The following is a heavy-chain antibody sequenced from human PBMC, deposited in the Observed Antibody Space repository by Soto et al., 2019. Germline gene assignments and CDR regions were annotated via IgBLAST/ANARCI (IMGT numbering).Heavy chain of an antibody. CDR1: GYTFTSYY. CDR2: INPSGGST. V-gene: IGHV1-46*01. J-gene: IGHJ6*02. Sequence: ASVKVSCKASGYTFTSYYMRWVRQAPGQGLEWMGIINPSGGSTSYAQKFQGRVTMTRDTSTSTVYMELSSLRSEDTAVYYCARDSSSGWSAYYYYYGMDVWGQGTTVTVSS. D-gene: IGHD6-19*01. CDR3: ARDSSSGWSAYYYYYGMDV.